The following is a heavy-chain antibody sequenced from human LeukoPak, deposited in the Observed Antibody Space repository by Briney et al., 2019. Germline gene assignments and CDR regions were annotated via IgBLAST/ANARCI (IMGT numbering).Heavy chain of an antibody. CDR1: GASISTSAYY. CDR3: ARGAAGTGAADY. Sequence: PSETLSLTCTVSGASISTSAYYWGWIRQPPGKGLDWIGNIYYSGSTYYNPSLKSRLTMSLDTSKNQFSLRLSSVTAADTAVYFCARGAAGTGAADYWGQGTLVTVSS. V-gene: IGHV4-39*07. CDR2: IYYSGST. D-gene: IGHD6-13*01. J-gene: IGHJ4*02.